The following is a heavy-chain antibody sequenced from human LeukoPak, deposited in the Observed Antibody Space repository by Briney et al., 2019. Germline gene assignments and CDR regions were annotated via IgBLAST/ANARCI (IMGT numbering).Heavy chain of an antibody. CDR2: IYYSGST. V-gene: IGHV4-59*01. Sequence: SETLSLTCTVSGGSISSYYWSWIRQPPGKGREWIGYIYYSGSTNYNPSLKSRVTISVDTSKNQFSLKLSSVTAADTAVYYCARWFGELYPWFDRWGQGTLVTVSS. CDR1: GGSISSYY. D-gene: IGHD3-10*01. CDR3: ARWFGELYPWFDR. J-gene: IGHJ5*02.